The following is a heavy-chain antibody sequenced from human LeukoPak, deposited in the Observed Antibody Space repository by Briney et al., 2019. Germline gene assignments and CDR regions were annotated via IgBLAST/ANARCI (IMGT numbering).Heavy chain of an antibody. CDR1: GFTFSSYA. CDR2: ISYDGSNK. J-gene: IGHJ4*02. V-gene: IGHV3-30*04. D-gene: IGHD3-10*01. CDR3: ARDLEYYGSGSQNLFDY. Sequence: GRSLRLSCAASGFTFSSYAMHWVRQAPGKGLEWVAVISYDGSNKYYADSVKGRFTISRDNSKNTLYLQMNSLRAEDTAVYYCARDLEYYGSGSQNLFDYWGQGTLVTASS.